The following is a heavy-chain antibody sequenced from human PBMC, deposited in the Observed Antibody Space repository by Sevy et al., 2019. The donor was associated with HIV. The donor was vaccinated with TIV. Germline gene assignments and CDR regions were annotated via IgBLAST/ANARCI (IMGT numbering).Heavy chain of an antibody. V-gene: IGHV1-18*01. Sequence: ASVKVSCKASGYTFTSYGISWVRQAPGQGLEWMGWISAYNGNTNYAQKLQGRVTMTTDTSTSTAYMELRSLRSDETAVYYCASPTVGGKLGYYYYGMDVWGQGTTVTVSS. CDR1: GYTFTSYG. CDR3: ASPTVGGKLGYYYYGMDV. CDR2: ISAYNGNT. J-gene: IGHJ6*02. D-gene: IGHD3-16*01.